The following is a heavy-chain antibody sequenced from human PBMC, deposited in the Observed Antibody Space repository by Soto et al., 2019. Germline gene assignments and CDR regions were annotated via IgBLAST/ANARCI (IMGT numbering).Heavy chain of an antibody. Sequence: PGGSLRLSCAPSGFTFSSYGMHCVRQAPGKGLEWVAVIWYDGSNKYYADSVKGRFTISRDNSKNTLYLQMNSLRAEDTAVYYCARDGKPRSHPDYGDKNVDYWGQGTLVTVSS. CDR1: GFTFSSYG. J-gene: IGHJ4*02. CDR2: IWYDGSNK. CDR3: ARDGKPRSHPDYGDKNVDY. D-gene: IGHD4-17*01. V-gene: IGHV3-33*01.